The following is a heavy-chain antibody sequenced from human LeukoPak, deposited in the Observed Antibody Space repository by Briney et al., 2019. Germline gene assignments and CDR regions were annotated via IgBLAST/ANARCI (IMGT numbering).Heavy chain of an antibody. CDR2: ISSSSSYI. V-gene: IGHV3-21*01. J-gene: IGHJ4*02. CDR1: GFTFSSYS. CDR3: ARDTPYYYDSSGYYSVDY. D-gene: IGHD3-22*01. Sequence: PGGSLRLSCAASGFTFSSYSMNWVRQAPGKGLEWVSSISSSSSYIYYADSVKGRFTISRDNAKNSLYLQMNSLRAEDTAVYYCARDTPYYYDSSGYYSVDYWGKGTLVTVSS.